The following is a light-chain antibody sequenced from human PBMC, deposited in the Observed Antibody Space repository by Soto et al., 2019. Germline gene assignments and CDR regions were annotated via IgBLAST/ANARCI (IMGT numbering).Light chain of an antibody. CDR3: QQYNNWPRT. CDR1: QSVSSN. Sequence: EIVMTQSPATLSVSPGERATLSCRASQSVSSNLAWYQQKXXXAPRLLIYGASTRATGIPARFSGSGSGTEFTLTISSLQSEDFAVYYCQQYNNWPRTFGQGTKVEIK. V-gene: IGKV3-15*01. J-gene: IGKJ1*01. CDR2: GAS.